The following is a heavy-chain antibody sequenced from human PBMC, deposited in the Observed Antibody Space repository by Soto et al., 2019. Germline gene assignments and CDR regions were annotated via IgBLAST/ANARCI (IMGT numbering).Heavy chain of an antibody. CDR2: ISSRSTYM. D-gene: IGHD6-13*01. J-gene: IGHJ4*02. CDR1: GFTFSSYS. CDR3: ARIAAGGIWYFDS. Sequence: GGSLRLSCTGSGFTFSSYSMNWVRQAPGKGLEWVSSISSRSTYMYYADSVKGRFTISRDNAKNSLSLQMNSLGAEDSALYYCARIAAGGIWYFDSWGQGTLVTVSS. V-gene: IGHV3-21*01.